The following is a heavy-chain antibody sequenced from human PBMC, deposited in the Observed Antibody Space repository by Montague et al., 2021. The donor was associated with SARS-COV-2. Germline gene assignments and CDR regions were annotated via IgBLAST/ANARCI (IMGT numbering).Heavy chain of an antibody. V-gene: IGHV4-39*01. Sequence: SETLSLTCTVSGDSISSSSYNWGWIRQPPGKGLEWIGSVHYSGRPYYNPSLKSRVTIYVDTSKNQLSLKLSSVTAADTAVYYCTRHVHMTWPEPSHGFDYWGQGTLVTVSS. J-gene: IGHJ4*02. CDR2: VHYSGRP. CDR1: GDSISSSSYN. D-gene: IGHD1-1*01. CDR3: TRHVHMTWPEPSHGFDY.